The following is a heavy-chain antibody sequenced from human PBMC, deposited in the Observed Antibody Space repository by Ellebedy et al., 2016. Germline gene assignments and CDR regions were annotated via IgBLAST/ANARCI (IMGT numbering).Heavy chain of an antibody. CDR2: IAVYNGHT. V-gene: IGHV1-18*01. CDR1: GYTFTRYG. J-gene: IGHJ2*01. CDR3: ARSRLGGGHWYFDF. Sequence: ASVKVSCXVSGYTFTRYGMSWVRQAPGQGLEGMGWIAVYNGHTKYAQKFQDRDVMTTETATSTVYMELRSLRSDDTAVYYCARSRLGGGHWYFDFWGRGTLVTVSS. D-gene: IGHD3-10*01.